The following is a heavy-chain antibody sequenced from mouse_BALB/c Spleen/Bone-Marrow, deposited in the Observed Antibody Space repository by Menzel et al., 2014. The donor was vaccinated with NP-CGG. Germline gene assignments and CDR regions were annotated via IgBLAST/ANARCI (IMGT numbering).Heavy chain of an antibody. CDR1: GYTFTNYW. CDR3: ARDMITTRAMDY. D-gene: IGHD2-4*01. CDR2: IYPGGGYT. Sequence: QVQLQQSGAELVRPGTSVKISCKASGYTFTNYWLGWVKQRPGHGLEWIGDIYPGGGYTDYNEKFKGKATLTADTSSGTAYMQLSSLTSEDSAVYFCARDMITTRAMDYWGQGTSVTVSS. J-gene: IGHJ4*01. V-gene: IGHV1-63*02.